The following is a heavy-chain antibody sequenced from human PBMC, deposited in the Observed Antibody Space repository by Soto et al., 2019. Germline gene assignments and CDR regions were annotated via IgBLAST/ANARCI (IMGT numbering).Heavy chain of an antibody. CDR2: ISAYNGNT. J-gene: IGHJ5*02. CDR3: ARGSIHLGEFPYNLFAP. V-gene: IGHV1-18*01. CDR1: GYTFTSYG. D-gene: IGHD3-16*01. Sequence: ASVKVSCKASGYTFTSYGISWVRQAPGQGLEWMGWISAYNGNTNYAQKLQGRVTMTTDTSTSTAYMELRSLGSDDTAVYYCARGSIHLGEFPYNLFAPWGQGTLVPVSA.